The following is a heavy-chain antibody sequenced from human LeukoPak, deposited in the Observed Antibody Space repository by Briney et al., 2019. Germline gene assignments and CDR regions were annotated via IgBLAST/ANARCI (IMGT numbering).Heavy chain of an antibody. CDR2: IYYGGST. D-gene: IGHD6-19*01. CDR3: ARGLSSGWYAGDAFDI. J-gene: IGHJ3*02. Sequence: SETLSLTCTVSGGSISSYYWSWIRQPPGKGLEWIGYIYYGGSTNYNPSLKSRVTISVDTSKNQFSLKLSSVTAADTAVYYCARGLSSGWYAGDAFDIWGQGTMVTVSS. CDR1: GGSISSYY. V-gene: IGHV4-59*01.